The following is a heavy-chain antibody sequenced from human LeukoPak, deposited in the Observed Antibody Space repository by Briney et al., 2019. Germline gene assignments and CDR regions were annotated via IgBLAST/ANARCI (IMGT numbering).Heavy chain of an antibody. J-gene: IGHJ4*02. CDR3: ASGDYSDFDY. CDR2: INPNSGGT. Sequence: ASVKVSCKASGYTFTSYGISWVRQAPGQGLEWMGWINPNSGGTNYAQKFQGRVTMTRDTSISTAYMELSRLTSDDTAVYYCASGDYSDFDYWGQGTLVTVSS. V-gene: IGHV1-2*02. D-gene: IGHD2-15*01. CDR1: GYTFTSYG.